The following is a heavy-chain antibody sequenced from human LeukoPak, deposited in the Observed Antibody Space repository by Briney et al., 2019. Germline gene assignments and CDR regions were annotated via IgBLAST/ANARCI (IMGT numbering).Heavy chain of an antibody. CDR2: INPSGGST. J-gene: IGHJ4*02. V-gene: IGHV1-46*01. D-gene: IGHD6-13*01. CDR1: GXXFTXXX. Sequence: SGXXFTXXXXXWVXXXXXXXXXXMGIINPSGGSTSYAQKFQGRVTMTRDTSTSTVYMELSSLRSEDTAVYYCARAHSSSPDYWGQGTLVTVSS. CDR3: ARAHSSSPDY.